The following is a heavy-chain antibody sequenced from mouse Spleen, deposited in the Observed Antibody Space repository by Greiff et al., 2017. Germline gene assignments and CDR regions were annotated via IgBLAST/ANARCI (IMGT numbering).Heavy chain of an antibody. CDR1: GFTFSDYY. CDR2: FNYDGSST. V-gene: IGHV5-16*01. D-gene: IGHD2-13*01. CDR3: ARDSHYGDYGFGG. Sequence: EVMLVESEGGLVQPGSSMKLSCTASGFTFSDYYMAWVRQVPEKGLEWVANFNYDGSSTYYLDSLKSRFIISRDNAKNILYLQMSSLKSEDTATYYCARDSHYGDYGFGGWGTGTTVTVAS. J-gene: IGHJ1*03.